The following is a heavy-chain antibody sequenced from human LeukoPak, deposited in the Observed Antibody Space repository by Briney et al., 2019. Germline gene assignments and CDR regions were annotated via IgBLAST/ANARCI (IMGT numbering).Heavy chain of an antibody. V-gene: IGHV4-30-2*01. CDR2: IFHTGHT. CDR1: GGSISSGDFP. J-gene: IGHJ4*02. D-gene: IGHD3-10*01. Sequence: SETLSLTCAVSGGSISSGDFPWSWIRQPPGKGLEGIGYIFHTGHTYYNPSLKSRVTISVGMSKNPLSLRLTSVTAADTAVYYCARGFYGAGSHFDYWGQGTLVTVSS. CDR3: ARGFYGAGSHFDY.